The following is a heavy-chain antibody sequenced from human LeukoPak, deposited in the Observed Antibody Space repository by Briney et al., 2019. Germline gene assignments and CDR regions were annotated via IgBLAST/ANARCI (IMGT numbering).Heavy chain of an antibody. CDR2: ISGSGGST. V-gene: IGHV3-23*01. J-gene: IGHJ4*02. D-gene: IGHD3-22*01. CDR3: AKGASMMVVPFGY. CDR1: SSSSYY. Sequence: SSSSYYWGWIRQAPGKGLEWVSAISGSGGSTYYADSVKGRFTISRDNSKNTLYLQMNSLRAEDTAVYYCAKGASMMVVPFGYWGQGTLVTVSS.